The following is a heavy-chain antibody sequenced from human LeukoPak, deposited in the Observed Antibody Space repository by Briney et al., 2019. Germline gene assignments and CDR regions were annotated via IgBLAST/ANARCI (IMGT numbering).Heavy chain of an antibody. Sequence: PGRSLRLSCAASGFTFSNYAMHWVRQAPGKGLEWVAVISYDGINKYYADSVKGRFTISRDNSKNTLYLQMNSLRAEDTAVYYCAKEKDYGDYYFDYWGQGTLVTVSS. CDR3: AKEKDYGDYYFDY. CDR2: ISYDGINK. CDR1: GFTFSNYA. D-gene: IGHD4-17*01. J-gene: IGHJ4*02. V-gene: IGHV3-30-3*01.